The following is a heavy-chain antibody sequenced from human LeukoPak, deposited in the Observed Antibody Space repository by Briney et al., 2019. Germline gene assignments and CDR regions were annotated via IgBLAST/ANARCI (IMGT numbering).Heavy chain of an antibody. Sequence: PGRFLRLSCAASGFTFSSYAMHWVRQAPGKGLEWVAVISYDGSNKYYADSVKGRFTISRDNSKNTLYLQMNSLRAEDTAVYYCARVRAAAGTGFDYWGQGTLVTVSS. CDR3: ARVRAAAGTGFDY. J-gene: IGHJ4*02. CDR1: GFTFSSYA. CDR2: ISYDGSNK. V-gene: IGHV3-30*04. D-gene: IGHD6-13*01.